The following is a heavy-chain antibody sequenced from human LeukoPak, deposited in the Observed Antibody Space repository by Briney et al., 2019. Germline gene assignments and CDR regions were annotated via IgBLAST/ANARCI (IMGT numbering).Heavy chain of an antibody. CDR2: MNPNSGNT. CDR3: ARGRSYYDFWSGYFPDAYYYYGMDV. V-gene: IGHV1-8*01. CDR1: GYTFTSYD. D-gene: IGHD3-3*01. Sequence: GAPVKVSCKASGYTFTSYDINWVRQATGQGLEWMGWMNPNSGNTGYAQKFQGRVTMTRNTSISIAYMELSSLRSEDTAVYYCARGRSYYDFWSGYFPDAYYYYGMDVWGQGTTVTVSS. J-gene: IGHJ6*02.